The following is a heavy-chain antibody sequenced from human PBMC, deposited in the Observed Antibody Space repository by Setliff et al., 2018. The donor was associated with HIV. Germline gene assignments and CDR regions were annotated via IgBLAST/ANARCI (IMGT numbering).Heavy chain of an antibody. CDR1: GYSISSNDW. D-gene: IGHD2-2*01. J-gene: IGHJ4*02. V-gene: IGHV4-28*05. CDR2: IYYSGSI. CDR3: ARGSCFNTGCLDS. Sequence: PSETLSLTCVVSGYSISSNDWWGWIRQSPGKGLEWIGYIYYSGSIYYNPSLKSRVTMSVDTSKNQFSLKLSSVTAVDTAVYYCARGSCFNTGCLDSWGQGALVTVSS.